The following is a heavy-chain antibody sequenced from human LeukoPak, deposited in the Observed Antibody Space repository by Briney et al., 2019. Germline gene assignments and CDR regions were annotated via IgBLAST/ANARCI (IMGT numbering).Heavy chain of an antibody. V-gene: IGHV3-30*03. D-gene: IGHD6-19*01. CDR1: GFTFSSYG. Sequence: GGSLRLSCAASGFTFSSYGMHWVRQAPGKGLGWVAVISYDGSNKYYADSVKGRFTISRDNSKNTLYLQMNSLRAEDTAVYYCATWGKQWLVPDFFDYWGQGTLVTVSS. CDR2: ISYDGSNK. J-gene: IGHJ4*02. CDR3: ATWGKQWLVPDFFDY.